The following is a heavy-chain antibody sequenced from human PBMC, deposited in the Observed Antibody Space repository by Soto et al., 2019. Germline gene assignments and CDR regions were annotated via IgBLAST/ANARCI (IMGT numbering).Heavy chain of an antibody. CDR3: ARDGGVLGFSTWFDP. CDR2: IYCSGST. Sequence: SETLSLTCTVSGGSISSSSYYWGWIRQPPGKGLEWIGSIYCSGSTYYNPSLKSRVTISVDTSKNQFSLRLASVTAADTAVYYCARDGGVLGFSTWFDPWGHGILVTVSS. V-gene: IGHV4-39*07. CDR1: GGSISSSSYY. J-gene: IGHJ5*02. D-gene: IGHD2-8*02.